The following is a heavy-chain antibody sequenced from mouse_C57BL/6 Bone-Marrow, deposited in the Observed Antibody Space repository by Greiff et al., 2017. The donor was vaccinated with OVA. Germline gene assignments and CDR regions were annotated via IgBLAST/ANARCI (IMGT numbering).Heavy chain of an antibody. J-gene: IGHJ2*01. D-gene: IGHD1-1*01. V-gene: IGHV1-26*01. Sequence: EVQLQQSGPELVKPGASVKISCKASGYTFTDYYMNWVKQSHGKSLEWIGDINPNNGGTSYNQKFKGKATLTVDKSSSTAYMELRSLTSEDSAVYYCARGGLPLLLRYLFDYWGQGTTLTVSS. CDR2: INPNNGGT. CDR3: ARGGLPLLLRYLFDY. CDR1: GYTFTDYY.